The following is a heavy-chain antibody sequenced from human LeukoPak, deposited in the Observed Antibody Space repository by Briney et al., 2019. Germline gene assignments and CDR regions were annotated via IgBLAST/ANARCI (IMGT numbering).Heavy chain of an antibody. CDR2: IYYSGST. V-gene: IGHV4-59*11. CDR3: ASGLYSSTLDY. J-gene: IGHJ4*02. CDR1: GGSISSHY. Sequence: SETLSLTCTVSGGSISSHYWSWIRQPPGKGLEWIGYIYYSGSTNYNPSLKSRVTISVDTSKNQFSLKLSSVTAADTAVYYCASGLYSSTLDYRGQGTLVTVSS. D-gene: IGHD6-13*01.